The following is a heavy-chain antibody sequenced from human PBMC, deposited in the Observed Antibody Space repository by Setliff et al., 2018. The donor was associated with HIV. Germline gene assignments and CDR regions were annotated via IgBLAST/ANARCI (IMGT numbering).Heavy chain of an antibody. Sequence: ASVKVSCKASGYTFTSYAMNWVRQAPGQGLEWMGWINTNTGNPTYAQGFTGRFVFSLDTSVNTAYLQISSLKAEDTAVYYCASYCYGVKCYGTNMDVWGRGTTVTVSS. CDR3: ASYCYGVKCYGTNMDV. V-gene: IGHV7-4-1*02. D-gene: IGHD2-15*01. J-gene: IGHJ6*03. CDR1: GYTFTSYA. CDR2: INTNTGNP.